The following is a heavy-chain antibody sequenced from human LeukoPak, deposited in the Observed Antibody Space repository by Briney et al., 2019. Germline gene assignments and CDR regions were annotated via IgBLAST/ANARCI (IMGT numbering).Heavy chain of an antibody. D-gene: IGHD1-26*01. CDR1: GFTFSTYA. V-gene: IGHV3-64D*09. CDR2: IGSYGSST. Sequence: QSGGSLRLSCSASGFTFSTYAMHWVRQVPGKGLEYVSAIGSYGSSTYYADSVKGRFTISRDNSKNTLYLQMSSLRAEDTAVYYCVKGLYSGSPHFDYWGQGTLVTVSS. J-gene: IGHJ4*02. CDR3: VKGLYSGSPHFDY.